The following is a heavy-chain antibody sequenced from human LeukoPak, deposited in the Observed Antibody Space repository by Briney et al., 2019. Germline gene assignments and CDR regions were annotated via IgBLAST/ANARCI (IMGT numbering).Heavy chain of an antibody. J-gene: IGHJ5*02. Sequence: PSETLSLTCTVFGDSITSGNYYWSWIRQPAGKGLEWIGHIYTSGSTSYNPSLKSRVTISIDTSKNQFSLRLSSVTAADTALYYCARGSGTMVRGVITNWFDPWGQGTLVTVSS. CDR2: IYTSGST. CDR3: ARGSGTMVRGVITNWFDP. CDR1: GDSITSGNYY. V-gene: IGHV4-61*09. D-gene: IGHD3-10*01.